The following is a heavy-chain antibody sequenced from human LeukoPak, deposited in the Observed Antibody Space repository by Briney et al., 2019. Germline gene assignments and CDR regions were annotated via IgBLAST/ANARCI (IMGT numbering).Heavy chain of an antibody. CDR2: IYYRGRT. CDR1: GASISSSTYH. D-gene: IGHD5-12*01. CDR3: ATDREGYSGYDYDFDY. V-gene: IGHV4-39*07. J-gene: IGHJ4*02. Sequence: SETLSLTCNVSGASISSSTYHWGWIRQPPGKGLEWIASIYYRGRTYYNPSLKSRVTISVDTSKNQFSLKLSSVTAADTAVYFCATDREGYSGYDYDFDYWGQGTLVTVSS.